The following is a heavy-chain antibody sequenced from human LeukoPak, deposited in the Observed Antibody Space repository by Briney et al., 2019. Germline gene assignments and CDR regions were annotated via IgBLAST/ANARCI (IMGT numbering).Heavy chain of an antibody. J-gene: IGHJ4*02. CDR2: LNPNSGGT. CDR1: GYTFTGYY. D-gene: IGHD4-17*01. V-gene: IGHV1-2*06. Sequence: ASVKVSCKASGYTFTGYYMHWVRQAPGQGLECMGRLNPNSGGTNYAQKFQGRVTMTRDTSISTAYMELSRLRSDDTAVYYCARVVVYKQTLPTTVSTPFDYWGQGTLVTVST. CDR3: ARVVVYKQTLPTTVSTPFDY.